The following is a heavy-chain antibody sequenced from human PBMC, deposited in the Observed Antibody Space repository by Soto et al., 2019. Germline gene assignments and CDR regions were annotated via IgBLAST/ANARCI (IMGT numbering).Heavy chain of an antibody. D-gene: IGHD3-10*01. CDR1: GFTFSNYW. J-gene: IGHJ6*02. CDR2: ISPDGSST. CDR3: AKRITMVRGLEDPYYVMDV. Sequence: GGSLELSCVASGFTFSNYWMHWVRQAPGKGLVWVSRISPDGSSTNYADSVKGRFPISRDNAKNTLYLQMNSLRAEDTAVYYGAKRITMVRGLEDPYYVMDVWGQGTTVPVSS. V-gene: IGHV3-74*01.